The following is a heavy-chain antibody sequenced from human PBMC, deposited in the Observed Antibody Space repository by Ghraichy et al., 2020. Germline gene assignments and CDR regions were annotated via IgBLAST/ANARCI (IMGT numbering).Heavy chain of an antibody. CDR2: IIPIFGTA. CDR3: AREHLFGDSSGYYYSYGMDV. J-gene: IGHJ6*02. V-gene: IGHV1-69*06. D-gene: IGHD3-22*01. CDR1: GGTFSSYA. Sequence: SVKVSCKASGGTFSSYAISWVRQAPGQGLEWMGGIIPIFGTANYAQKFQGRVTITADKSTSTAYMELSSLRSEDTAVYYCAREHLFGDSSGYYYSYGMDVWGQGTTVTVSS.